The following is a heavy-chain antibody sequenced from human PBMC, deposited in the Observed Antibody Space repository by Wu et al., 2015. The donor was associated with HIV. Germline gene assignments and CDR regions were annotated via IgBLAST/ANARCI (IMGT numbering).Heavy chain of an antibody. CDR3: ARDYFGLLWFGELDATGHNWFRPR. CDR2: INPNSGGT. Sequence: QVQLVQSGAEVKKPGASVKVSCKASGYTFTGYYMHWVRQAPGQGLEWMGWINPNSGGTNYAQKFQGRVTMTRDTSISTAYMELSRLRSDDTAVYYCARDYFGLLWFGELDATGHNWFRPRGATGTLV. CDR1: GYTFTGYY. J-gene: IGHJ5*02. V-gene: IGHV1-2*02. D-gene: IGHD3-10*01.